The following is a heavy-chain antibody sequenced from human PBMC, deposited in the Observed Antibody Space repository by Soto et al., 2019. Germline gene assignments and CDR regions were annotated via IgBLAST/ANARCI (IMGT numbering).Heavy chain of an antibody. D-gene: IGHD3-22*01. CDR2: IYHSGST. CDR3: ARAGVXYDSSGYTVLYYYGMDV. CDR1: GGSISXSNW. V-gene: IGHV4-4*02. J-gene: IGHJ6*02. Sequence: SETLSLTCAVSGGSISXSNWWSWVRQPPGKGLEWIGEIYHSGSTNYNPSLKSRVTISVDKSKNQFSLKLSSVTAADTAVYYCARAGVXYDSSGYTVLYYYGMDVWGQGTTVTVSS.